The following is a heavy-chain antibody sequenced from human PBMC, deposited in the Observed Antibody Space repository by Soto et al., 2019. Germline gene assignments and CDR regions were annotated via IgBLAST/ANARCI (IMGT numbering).Heavy chain of an antibody. CDR1: GDSITNSRW. CDR2: ILHSGET. Sequence: QVQLQESDPGLVKPSGTLSLTCAVSGDSITNSRWWTWVRQPPGKGLEWIGDILHSGETNYNPSLKSRVFISVDKSQNQFSLRVSSVTAADTAVYYCAYSTGWYRHDVWGQGTLVTVSS. D-gene: IGHD6-19*01. V-gene: IGHV4-4*02. CDR3: AYSTGWYRHDV. J-gene: IGHJ3*01.